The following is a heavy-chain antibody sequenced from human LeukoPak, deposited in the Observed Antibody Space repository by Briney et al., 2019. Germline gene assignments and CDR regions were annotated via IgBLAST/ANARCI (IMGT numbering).Heavy chain of an antibody. CDR3: AKDIVGTTIGSVFDI. CDR2: ISYDGSNK. D-gene: IGHD1-26*01. Sequence: PGGSLRLSCAASGFTFSTYGMHWVRQAPGKGLEWVAVISYDGSNKYYVDSVKGRFTISRDNSKNTLYLQMYSLRAEDTAVYYCAKDIVGTTIGSVFDIWGQGTMVTVSS. CDR1: GFTFSTYG. J-gene: IGHJ3*02. V-gene: IGHV3-30*18.